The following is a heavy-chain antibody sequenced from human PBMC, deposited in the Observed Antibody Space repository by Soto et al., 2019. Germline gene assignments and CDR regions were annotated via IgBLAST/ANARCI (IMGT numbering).Heavy chain of an antibody. CDR3: ARAILEVAHGLSSRSPFRKTSATHAYFYHGMDV. CDR1: GFSLRSYV. Sequence: ASLRLSCSAPGFSLRSYVLSSVWLSPGKVQEGVSGNTGSGECTYCIDSLKGRFTISRDNSKDTMYLQLDSLRGEDTAIYYCARAILEVAHGLSSRSPFRKTSATHAYFYHGMDVWGRGITVTIYS. D-gene: IGHD3-3*02. CDR2: NTGSGECT. J-gene: IGHJ6*02. V-gene: IGHV3-23*01.